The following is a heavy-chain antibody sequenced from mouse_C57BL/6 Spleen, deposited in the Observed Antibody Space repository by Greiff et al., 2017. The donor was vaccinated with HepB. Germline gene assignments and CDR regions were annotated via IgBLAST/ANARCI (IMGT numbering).Heavy chain of an antibody. V-gene: IGHV1-80*01. Sequence: QVQLQQSGAELVKPGASVKISCKASGYAFSSYWMNWVKQRPGKGLEWIGQIYPGDGDTNYNGKFKGKATLTADKSSSTAYMQLSSLTSEDSAVYFCARWSNYDGSSYPCFDDWGQGTTLTVSS. D-gene: IGHD1-1*01. CDR2: IYPGDGDT. J-gene: IGHJ2*01. CDR1: GYAFSSYW. CDR3: ARWSNYDGSSYPCFDD.